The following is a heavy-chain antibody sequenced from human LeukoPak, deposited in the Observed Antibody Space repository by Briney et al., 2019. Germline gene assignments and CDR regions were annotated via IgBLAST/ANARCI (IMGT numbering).Heavy chain of an antibody. CDR1: DGFISSSSYY. V-gene: IGHV4-39*07. Sequence: TSETLSLTCTVSDGFISSSSYYWGWIRQPPGKGLEWIGSIHYSGSTYYNPSLKSRVTISLDTSKNQFSLKLTSVTAADTAVYYCARVGGITMIVVIIGDAFDIWGQGTMVTVSS. D-gene: IGHD3-22*01. J-gene: IGHJ3*02. CDR3: ARVGGITMIVVIIGDAFDI. CDR2: IHYSGST.